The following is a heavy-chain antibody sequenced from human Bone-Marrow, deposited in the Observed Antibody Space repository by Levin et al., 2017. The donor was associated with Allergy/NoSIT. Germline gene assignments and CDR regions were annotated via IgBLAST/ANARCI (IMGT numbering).Heavy chain of an antibody. CDR3: ASARGVWGSGGYYYVLVQR. CDR1: GGSIRSDDYY. J-gene: IGHJ1*01. D-gene: IGHD3-22*01. V-gene: IGHV4-30-4*01. Sequence: SQTLSLTCTVSGGSIRSDDYYWSWIRQPPGKGLEWIGNIHYSGSTYYNPSLKSPLTMSVDTSKNQFSLKLSSVAAADTAVYYCASARGVWGSGGYYYVLVQRWGQGTLVNVSS. CDR2: IHYSGST.